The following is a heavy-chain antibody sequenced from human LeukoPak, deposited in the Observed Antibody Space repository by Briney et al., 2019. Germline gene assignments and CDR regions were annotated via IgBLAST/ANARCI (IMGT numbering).Heavy chain of an antibody. J-gene: IGHJ4*02. CDR2: TSSSSSYV. CDR3: ARDRPSLYCASTSCALDY. CDR1: GFSLSSYS. D-gene: IGHD2-2*01. Sequence: GGSLRLSCAASGFSLSSYSMNWVRQAPGKGLEWVSSTSSSSSYVDYADSVTGRFTISRDNGKNSLYLQMDSLTAEDTAVYYCARDRPSLYCASTSCALDYWGQGTQVTVSS. V-gene: IGHV3-21*01.